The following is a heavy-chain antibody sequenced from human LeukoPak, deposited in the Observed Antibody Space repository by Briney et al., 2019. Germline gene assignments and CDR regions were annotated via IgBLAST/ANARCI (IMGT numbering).Heavy chain of an antibody. J-gene: IGHJ4*02. CDR2: FDPEDGET. CDR3: ATAGIAAAGTLDY. V-gene: IGHV1-24*01. D-gene: IGHD6-13*01. CDR1: GYTLTELS. Sequence: ASVKVSCKVSGYTLTELSMHWVREAPGTGRGWRGGFDPEDGETIYAQKFQGRVTMTEDTSTDTAYMELSSLRSEDTAVYYCATAGIAAAGTLDYWGQGTLVTVSS.